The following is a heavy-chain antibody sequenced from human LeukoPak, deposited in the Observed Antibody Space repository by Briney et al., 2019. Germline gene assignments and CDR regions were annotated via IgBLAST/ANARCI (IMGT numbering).Heavy chain of an antibody. CDR3: AAVLRWFGESLRLDP. D-gene: IGHD3-10*01. CDR2: SNAGNGNT. Sequence: GASVKVSCKASGYIFTNYAMHWVRQAPGQRLEWMGWSNAGNGNTKYSQEFQGRVTVTRDTSASTAYMELSSLRSEDMAVYYCAAVLRWFGESLRLDPWGQGTLVTVSS. J-gene: IGHJ5*02. CDR1: GYIFTNYA. V-gene: IGHV1-3*02.